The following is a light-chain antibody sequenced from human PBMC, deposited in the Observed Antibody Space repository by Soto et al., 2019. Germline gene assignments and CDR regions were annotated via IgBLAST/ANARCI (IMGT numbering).Light chain of an antibody. CDR2: DAS. CDR1: QSVSNN. J-gene: IGKJ2*01. CDR3: LQRSNWPRT. V-gene: IGKV3-11*01. Sequence: EIVLTQSPATLSLSPGERATLSCRASQSVSNNLAWYQQRPGQAPRLLIYDASSRATAIPDRFRGSGSGTDFTLTISSLEPEDFAVYYCLQRSNWPRTFGQGTKLEIK.